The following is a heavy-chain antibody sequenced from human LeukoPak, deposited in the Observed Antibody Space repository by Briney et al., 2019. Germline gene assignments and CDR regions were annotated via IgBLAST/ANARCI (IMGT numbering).Heavy chain of an antibody. CDR2: IYYTGTT. V-gene: IGHV4-39*07. D-gene: IGHD3-10*01. Sequence: PSETLSLTCTVSGGSITSNRYYWGWIRQPPGKGLEWIGHIYYTGTTDYNPSLKSRVTISVDTSKNQFSLNLISVTAADTAVYYCARVSGSYRAELDYWGQGTLVIVSS. CDR3: ARVSGSYRAELDY. CDR1: GGSITSNRYY. J-gene: IGHJ4*02.